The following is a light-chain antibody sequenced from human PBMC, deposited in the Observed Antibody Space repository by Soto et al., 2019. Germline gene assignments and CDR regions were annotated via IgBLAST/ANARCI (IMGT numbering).Light chain of an antibody. J-gene: IGKJ4*01. CDR3: QQYSSSLLT. CDR2: KAS. Sequence: DIQMSQSPSTLYASLGDRVTVTCRASQSINTWLAWYQQKPGKAPKLLMYKASTLQSGVPSRFSGNGSGTEFTLTISSLQPDYLAIYYCQQYSSSLLTFGGGTKVDIK. V-gene: IGKV1-5*03. CDR1: QSINTW.